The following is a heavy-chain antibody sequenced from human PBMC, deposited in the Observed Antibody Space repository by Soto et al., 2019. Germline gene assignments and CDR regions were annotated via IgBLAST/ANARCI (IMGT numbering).Heavy chain of an antibody. D-gene: IGHD3-3*01. CDR3: AREIFGVDTENWFDP. CDR1: GGSISSYY. CDR2: IYYSGST. Sequence: PSETLSLTCTVSGGSISSYYWSWIRQPPGKGLEWIGYIYYSGSTNYNPSLKSRVTISVDTSKNQFSLKLSSVTAADTAVYYCAREIFGVDTENWFDPWGQGTLVTVSS. V-gene: IGHV4-59*01. J-gene: IGHJ5*02.